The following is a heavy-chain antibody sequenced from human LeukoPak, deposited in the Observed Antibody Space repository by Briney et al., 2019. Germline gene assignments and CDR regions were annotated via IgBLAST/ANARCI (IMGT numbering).Heavy chain of an antibody. CDR3: AREAATAAHLQY. J-gene: IGHJ4*02. CDR2: IYNTGDT. CDR1: GASISGYY. Sequence: PSETLSRTCTGSGASISGYYWSWIRQPAGKGLEWIGRIYNTGDTKYNPSLKSRVTMSVDTSKNQFSLKLSSVTAADTAVYFRAREAATAAHLQYWGQGTLVTVSS. D-gene: IGHD6-13*01. V-gene: IGHV4-4*07.